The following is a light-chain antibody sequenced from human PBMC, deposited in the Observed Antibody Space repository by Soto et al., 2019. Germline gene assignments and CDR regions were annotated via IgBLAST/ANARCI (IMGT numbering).Light chain of an antibody. Sequence: SVLTQSPGTLSLSPGERATLSCRASQSVSSKLAWYQQRPGQAPRLLIYGASSRATGIPDRFSGSGSGTDFTLTISSLQPEDFATYYCQQTLSFPPTFGQGTKVDIK. CDR3: QQTLSFPPT. J-gene: IGKJ1*01. CDR2: GAS. V-gene: IGKV3-20*01. CDR1: QSVSSK.